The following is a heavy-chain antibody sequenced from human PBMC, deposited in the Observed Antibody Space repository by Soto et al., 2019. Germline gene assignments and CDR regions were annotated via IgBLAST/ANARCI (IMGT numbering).Heavy chain of an antibody. CDR3: ARRVATIKKNYYFDY. CDR2: IYYSGST. D-gene: IGHD5-12*01. V-gene: IGHV4-39*01. CDR1: GGSISSSSYY. J-gene: IGHJ4*02. Sequence: SETLSLTCTVSGGSISSSSYYWGWLRQHPEKGQEWIGSIYYSGSTYYNPSLKSRVTISVDTYKNQFYLKLSSVTAADTSVYYCARRVATIKKNYYFDYWGQGTLVTVSS.